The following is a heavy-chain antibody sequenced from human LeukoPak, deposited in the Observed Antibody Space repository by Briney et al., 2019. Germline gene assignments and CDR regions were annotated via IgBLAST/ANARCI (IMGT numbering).Heavy chain of an antibody. J-gene: IGHJ4*02. Sequence: SVKVSCKASGGTFSSYAISWVRQAPGQGLEWMGRIIPILGIANYAQKFQGRVTITRDTSASTAYMELSSLRSEDTAVYYCARAPPRGYSYGLDYWGQGTLVTVSS. V-gene: IGHV1-69*04. D-gene: IGHD5-18*01. CDR3: ARAPPRGYSYGLDY. CDR2: IIPILGIA. CDR1: GGTFSSYA.